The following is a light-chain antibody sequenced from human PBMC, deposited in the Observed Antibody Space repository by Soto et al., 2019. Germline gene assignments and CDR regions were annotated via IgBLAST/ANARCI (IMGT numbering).Light chain of an antibody. CDR2: GAS. J-gene: IGKJ1*01. CDR1: QSVSSSY. CDR3: QQYGSSPGT. Sequence: IVLTQSPGTLSLSPGQRATLSCRASQSVSSSYLAWHQQKPGQPPMLLNYGASSRATGIPNRFSGSGSGTDFTLTISRLEPEDFAVYYCQQYGSSPGTFGQGTRVDI. V-gene: IGKV3-20*01.